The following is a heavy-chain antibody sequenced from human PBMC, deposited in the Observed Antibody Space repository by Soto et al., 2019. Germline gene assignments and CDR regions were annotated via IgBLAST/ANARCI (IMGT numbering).Heavy chain of an antibody. CDR2: INSDGSST. V-gene: IGHV3-74*01. CDR3: ARDSIRVAGLSDY. D-gene: IGHD6-19*01. J-gene: IGHJ4*02. CDR1: GFTFSSYW. Sequence: PGGSLRLSCAASGFTFSSYWMHWVRQAPGKGLVWVSRINSDGSSTSYADSVKGRFTISRDNAKNTLYPQMNSLRAEDTAVYYCARDSIRVAGLSDYWGQGTLVTVSS.